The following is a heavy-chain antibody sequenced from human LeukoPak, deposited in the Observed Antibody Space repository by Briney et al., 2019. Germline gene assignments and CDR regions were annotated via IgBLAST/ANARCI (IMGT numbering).Heavy chain of an antibody. CDR2: IYTSGST. CDR3: ARGPGYSYTFDY. J-gene: IGHJ4*02. CDR1: GGSIISGSYY. V-gene: IGHV4-61*02. Sequence: PSQTLSLTCTVSGGSIISGSYYWSWIRQPAGKGLEWIGRIYTSGSTNYNPSLKSRVTISVDTSKNQFSLKLSSVTAADTAVYYCARGPGYSYTFDYWGQGTLVTVSS. D-gene: IGHD5-18*01.